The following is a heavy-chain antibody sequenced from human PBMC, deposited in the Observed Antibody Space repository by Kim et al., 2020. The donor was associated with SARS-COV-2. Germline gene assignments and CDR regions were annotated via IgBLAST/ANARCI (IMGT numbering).Heavy chain of an antibody. Sequence: GGSLRLSCAASGFSLSGYGMHWVRQAPGKGLEWVALISFDGRNAYYADSVKGRLTISRDNSKNTLYLQMSSLRPEDTAVYYCAKDVLRSDWSPTSWTLHYFTGVDVWGQGTTVTVSS. CDR2: ISFDGRNA. D-gene: IGHD3-9*01. CDR1: GFSLSGYG. J-gene: IGHJ6*02. CDR3: AKDVLRSDWSPTSWTLHYFTGVDV. V-gene: IGHV3-30*18.